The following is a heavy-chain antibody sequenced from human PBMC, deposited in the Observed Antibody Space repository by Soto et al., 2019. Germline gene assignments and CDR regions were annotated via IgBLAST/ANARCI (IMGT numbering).Heavy chain of an antibody. Sequence: GGSLRLSCAASGFTFSSYSMNWVRQAPGKGLEWVSYISSSSSTIYYADSVKGRFTISRDNAKNSLYLQMNSLRAEDTAVYYCAREAVDADYYYYMDVWGKGTTVIVSS. CDR2: ISSSSSTI. V-gene: IGHV3-48*01. J-gene: IGHJ6*03. D-gene: IGHD2-2*01. CDR3: AREAVDADYYYYMDV. CDR1: GFTFSSYS.